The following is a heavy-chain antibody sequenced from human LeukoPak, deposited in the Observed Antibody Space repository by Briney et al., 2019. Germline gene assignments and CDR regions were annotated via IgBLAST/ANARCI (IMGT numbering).Heavy chain of an antibody. J-gene: IGHJ4*02. CDR1: GFTFNWYW. V-gene: IGHV3-7*05. D-gene: IGHD3-10*01. Sequence: PGGCLRLSCAASGFTFNWYWMSWVRQAPGKGLGWVANIKHGGSEKYYVDSVKGRFTISRDNAKNSMFLQLNSLRAEDTAVYYCVRDKASEYFFDYWGQGILVTVSS. CDR2: IKHGGSEK. CDR3: VRDKASEYFFDY.